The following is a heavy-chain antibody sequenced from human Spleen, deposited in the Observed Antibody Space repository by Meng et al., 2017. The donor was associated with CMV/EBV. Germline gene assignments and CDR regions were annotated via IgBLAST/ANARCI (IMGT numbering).Heavy chain of an antibody. CDR1: GFTFDDYA. D-gene: IGHD2-2*02. Sequence: SLKISCAASGFTFDDYAMHWVRQAPGKGLEWVSGISWNSGSIGYADSVKGRFTISRDNAKNSLYLQMSSLRADDTAVYYCARGGDCTTTNCYSGWSDPWGQGTLVTVSS. CDR3: ARGGDCTTTNCYSGWSDP. J-gene: IGHJ5*02. CDR2: ISWNSGSI. V-gene: IGHV3-9*01.